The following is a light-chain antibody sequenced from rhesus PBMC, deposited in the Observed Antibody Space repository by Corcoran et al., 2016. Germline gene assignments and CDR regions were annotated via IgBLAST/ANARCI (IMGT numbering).Light chain of an antibody. J-gene: IGKJ3*01. CDR2: DAA. V-gene: IGKV3-35*01. CDR1: QSVSSS. Sequence: EIVLTQSPATLSLSPGERATLSCRASQSVSSSLAWYQPKPGQTPRLLIYDAANRAPVIQDRFSGSGSETDFTMKISRVEADDVGVYYCMQGIEFPFTCGPGTKLDIK. CDR3: MQGIEFPFT.